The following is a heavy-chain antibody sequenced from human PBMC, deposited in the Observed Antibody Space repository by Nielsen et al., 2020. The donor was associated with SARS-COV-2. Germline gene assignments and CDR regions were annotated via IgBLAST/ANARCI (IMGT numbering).Heavy chain of an antibody. V-gene: IGHV3-23*01. CDR2: IGGSGGST. Sequence: GGSLRLSCAASGFTFSSYAMSWVRQAPGKGLEWVSAIGGSGGSTYYADSVKGRFTISRDNSKNTLYLQMNSLRAKDTAVYYCAKQNPSSWLKPFDYWGQGTLVTVSS. J-gene: IGHJ4*02. CDR3: AKQNPSSWLKPFDY. D-gene: IGHD6-13*01. CDR1: GFTFSSYA.